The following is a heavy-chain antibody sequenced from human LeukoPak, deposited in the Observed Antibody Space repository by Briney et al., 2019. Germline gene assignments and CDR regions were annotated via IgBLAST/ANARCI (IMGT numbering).Heavy chain of an antibody. CDR3: AREIYDYVWERHYYFAY. Sequence: SETLSLTCTVSGGSISSSSYYWGWIRQPPGKGLEWIGSIYYSGTTYSNPSLKSRVTISVNTSKNHFYLKLTSVTAADTAVYYCAREIYDYVWERHYYFAYWGQGTLVTVSS. CDR2: IYYSGTT. CDR1: GGSISSSSYY. D-gene: IGHD3-16*01. J-gene: IGHJ4*02. V-gene: IGHV4-39*07.